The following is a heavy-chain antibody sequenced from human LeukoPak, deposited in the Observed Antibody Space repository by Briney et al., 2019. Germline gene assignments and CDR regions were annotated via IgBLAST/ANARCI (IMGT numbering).Heavy chain of an antibody. J-gene: IGHJ3*02. CDR2: ISGSGGST. CDR3: AKDKVWANDAFDI. V-gene: IGHV3-23*01. Sequence: PGGSLRLSCAASGFTFSSYAMSWVRQAPGKGLEWVSAISGSGGSTYYADSVKGRFTISRDNSKNTLYLQMNSLRVEDTAVYYCAKDKVWANDAFDIWGQGTMVTVSS. D-gene: IGHD1-26*01. CDR1: GFTFSSYA.